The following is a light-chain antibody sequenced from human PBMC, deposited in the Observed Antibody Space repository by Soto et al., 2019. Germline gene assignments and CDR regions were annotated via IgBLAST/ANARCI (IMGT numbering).Light chain of an antibody. CDR3: QYYGYSFRA. V-gene: IGKV3-20*01. J-gene: IGKJ1*01. CDR2: GAS. CDR1: QSVSSSY. Sequence: EILLTQSPGTLSLSPGERATLSCRASQSVSSSYLSWYQLKPGQAPRLLIYGASSRATGIPDMCSSSGSGKYFTLTISRLEPEDFAVYYYQYYGYSFRAFGQGTKVEL.